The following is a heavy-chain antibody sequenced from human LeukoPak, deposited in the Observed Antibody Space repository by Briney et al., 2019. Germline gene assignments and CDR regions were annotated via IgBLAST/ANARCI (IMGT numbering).Heavy chain of an antibody. CDR2: ISAYNGNT. D-gene: IGHD1-1*01. CDR3: ARGYSGTTYPDY. Sequence: ASVKVSCKASGYTFTSYGISWVRQAPGQGLEWMGWISAYNGNTNYAQKFQGRVTITADKSTSTAYMELSSLRSEDTAVYYCARGYSGTTYPDYWGQGTLVTVSS. V-gene: IGHV1-18*01. J-gene: IGHJ4*02. CDR1: GYTFTSYG.